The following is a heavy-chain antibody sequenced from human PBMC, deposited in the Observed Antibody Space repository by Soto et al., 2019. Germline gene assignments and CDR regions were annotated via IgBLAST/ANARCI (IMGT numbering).Heavy chain of an antibody. D-gene: IGHD3-3*01. CDR2: INHSGST. V-gene: IGHV4-34*01. CDR3: ERGRKWSGYLNGDAS. J-gene: IGHJ5*02. Sequence: SETLSLTWAVYSGSFSGYYWSWIRQPPGKGLERIGEINHSGSTNYNPSLKSRVAISVDTSKNQFSLKLSSVTAADTAVYYCERGRKWSGYLNGDASWAQLTRGTV. CDR1: SGSFSGYY.